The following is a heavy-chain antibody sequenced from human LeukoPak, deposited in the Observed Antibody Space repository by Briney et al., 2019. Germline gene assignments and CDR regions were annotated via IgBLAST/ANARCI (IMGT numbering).Heavy chain of an antibody. J-gene: IGHJ3*02. V-gene: IGHV4-4*02. D-gene: IGHD1-26*01. CDR1: GFTFSSYSM. Sequence: GSLRLSCAASGFTFSSYSMTWVRQAPGKGLEWIAEIHHSGSANYNPSLKSRVTISGDKSKNQFSLKLSSVTAADTAVYYCARQVIVGTNTGAFDSWGQGTMVTVSS. CDR2: IHHSGSA. CDR3: ARQVIVGTNTGAFDS.